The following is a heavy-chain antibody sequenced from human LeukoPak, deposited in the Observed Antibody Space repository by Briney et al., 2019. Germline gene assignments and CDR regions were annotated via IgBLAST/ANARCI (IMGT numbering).Heavy chain of an antibody. CDR2: ISGSGGST. CDR1: GFTFSSYA. D-gene: IGHD3-22*01. V-gene: IGHV3-23*01. CDR3: AGGTMIVEGDI. Sequence: GGSVRLSCAASGFTFSSYAMSWVRQAPGKGLEWVSAISGSGGSTYYADSVKGRFTISRDNSKNTLYLQMNSLRAEDTAVYYCAGGTMIVEGDIWGQGTMVTVSS. J-gene: IGHJ3*02.